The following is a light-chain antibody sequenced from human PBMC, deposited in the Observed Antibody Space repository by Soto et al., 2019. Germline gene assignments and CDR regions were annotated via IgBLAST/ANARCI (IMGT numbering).Light chain of an antibody. CDR3: APWDDSLNGVV. J-gene: IGLJ2*01. V-gene: IGLV1-44*01. CDR1: SSNIGSNT. Sequence: QSVLTQPPSASGTPGQRVTISCSGSSSNIGSNTVNRYQQLPGTAPKLLIYSNNQRPSGVPDRFSGSKSGTSASLAISGLQSEDEADYYCAPWDDSLNGVVFGGGTKQTVL. CDR2: SNN.